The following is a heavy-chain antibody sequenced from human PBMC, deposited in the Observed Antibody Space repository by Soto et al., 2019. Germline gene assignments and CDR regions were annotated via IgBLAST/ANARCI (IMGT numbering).Heavy chain of an antibody. Sequence: GGSLRLSCAASGVTFSSYGRHWVRQAPGKGLEWVAVISYDGSNKYYADSVKGRFTISRDNSKNTLYLQMNSLRAEDTAVYYCAKDAAGQVLYYDFWSGPYNWFDPWGQGTLVTVSS. V-gene: IGHV3-30*18. CDR3: AKDAAGQVLYYDFWSGPYNWFDP. CDR2: ISYDGSNK. D-gene: IGHD3-3*01. CDR1: GVTFSSYG. J-gene: IGHJ5*02.